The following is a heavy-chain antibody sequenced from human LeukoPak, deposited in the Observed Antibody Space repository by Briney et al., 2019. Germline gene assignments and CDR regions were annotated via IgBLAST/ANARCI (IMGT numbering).Heavy chain of an antibody. J-gene: IGHJ5*02. CDR1: GGSLSSGSYY. D-gene: IGHD1-1*01. CDR2: MYTSGST. V-gene: IGHV4-61*02. CDR3: ARESAVGAWRRDL. Sequence: PPQTLSLTRTVSGGSLSSGSYYGSWIRQPAGRGLEWIGRMYTSGSTNYHHSRRRQVTISVDTSKNPFSLQLSSVTAADTAVYYCARESAVGAWRRDLWGQGTLVTVFS.